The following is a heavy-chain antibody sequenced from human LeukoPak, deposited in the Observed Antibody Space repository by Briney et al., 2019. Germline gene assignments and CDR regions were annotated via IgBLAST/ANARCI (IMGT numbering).Heavy chain of an antibody. V-gene: IGHV3-23*01. D-gene: IGHD3-16*01. CDR1: GFTFHNNA. J-gene: IGHJ4*02. CDR2: IDGDGGSST. Sequence: GGSLRLSCAASGFTFHNNAMSWVRQAPGKGLEWVLSIDGDGGSSTYYAGRFSISRDNSKNTLYLQMDSLRAEDTAVYYCAKDLGGTVSHFDNWGQGTLVTVSS. CDR3: AKDLGGTVSHFDN.